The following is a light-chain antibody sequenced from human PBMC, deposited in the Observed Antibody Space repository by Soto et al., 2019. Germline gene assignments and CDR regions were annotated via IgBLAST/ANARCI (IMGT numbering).Light chain of an antibody. J-gene: IGKJ5*01. Sequence: EIVLTQSPATLTLSPGERATLSCRASQSISSYLAWYQQKPGQAPRLLIYGASSRATGIPDRFSGSGSGTDFTLTISSLEPGDFAVYYCLHYGGSPLTFGQGTRLEIK. CDR2: GAS. CDR3: LHYGGSPLT. V-gene: IGKV3-20*01. CDR1: QSISSY.